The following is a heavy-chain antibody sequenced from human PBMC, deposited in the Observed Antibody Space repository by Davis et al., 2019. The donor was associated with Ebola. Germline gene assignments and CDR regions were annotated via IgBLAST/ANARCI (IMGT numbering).Heavy chain of an antibody. CDR1: GFTFSSYA. D-gene: IGHD3-16*01. Sequence: GESLKISCAASGFTFSSYAMSWVRQAPGKGLEWVSAISGSVDSTYYADPVKGRFTISRDNSKNTLYLQMNSLRAEDTAVYYCAKEEGGYYFDYWGQGTLVTVSS. CDR3: AKEEGGYYFDY. CDR2: ISGSVDST. J-gene: IGHJ4*02. V-gene: IGHV3-23*01.